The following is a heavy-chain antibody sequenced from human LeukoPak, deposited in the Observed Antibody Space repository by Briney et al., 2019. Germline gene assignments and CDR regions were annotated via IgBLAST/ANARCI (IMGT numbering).Heavy chain of an antibody. D-gene: IGHD3-3*01. CDR1: GGTFSSYA. CDR3: ARKAGGFLEWLFDI. CDR2: IIPIFGTA. Sequence: GASVKVSCKASGGTFSSYAISWVRQAPGQGLEWMGGIIPIFGTANYAQKFQGRVTITADESTSTAYMELSSLRSEDTAVYYCARKAGGFLEWLFDIWGQGTMVTVSS. V-gene: IGHV1-69*01. J-gene: IGHJ3*02.